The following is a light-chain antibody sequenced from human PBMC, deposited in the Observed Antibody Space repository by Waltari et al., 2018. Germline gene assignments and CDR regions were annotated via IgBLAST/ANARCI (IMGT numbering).Light chain of an antibody. Sequence: QSALTQPPSASGAPGLSVTISCTGTSSDVGGYNYVSWYQQHPGKAPKLMIYEVTKWPSGVPDRFSGSSSGNTASLTVSGLQAEDEADYYCSSYSSSNNLVFGGGTKLAVL. CDR3: SSYSSSNNLV. CDR2: EVT. J-gene: IGLJ3*02. V-gene: IGLV2-8*01. CDR1: SSDVGGYNY.